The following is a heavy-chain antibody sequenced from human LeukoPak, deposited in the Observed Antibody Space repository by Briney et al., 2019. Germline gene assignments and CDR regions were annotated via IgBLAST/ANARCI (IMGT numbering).Heavy chain of an antibody. J-gene: IGHJ3*02. Sequence: GGSLRLSCAASGFTFSSYSMNWVRQAPGKGLEWVSSISSSSSYIYYADSVKGRFTISRDNAKNSLYLQMNSLRAEDTAVYYCASLIVLMVYARDAFDIWGQGTMVTVSS. CDR3: ASLIVLMVYARDAFDI. CDR2: ISSSSSYI. CDR1: GFTFSSYS. D-gene: IGHD2-8*01. V-gene: IGHV3-21*01.